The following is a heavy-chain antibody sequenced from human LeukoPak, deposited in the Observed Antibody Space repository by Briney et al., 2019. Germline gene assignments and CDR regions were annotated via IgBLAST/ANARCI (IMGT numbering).Heavy chain of an antibody. CDR1: RYTFTSYD. CDR2: MNPNSGNT. D-gene: IGHD4/OR15-4a*01. J-gene: IGHJ5*02. CDR3: ARKNYGSNRWFDP. V-gene: IGHV1-8*01. Sequence: ASVKVSCKASRYTFTSYDITWVRQATGQGLEWMGWMNPNSGNTGYAQKFQGRVTMTRNTSISTAYMELSSLRSEDTAVYYCARKNYGSNRWFDPWGQGTLVTVSS.